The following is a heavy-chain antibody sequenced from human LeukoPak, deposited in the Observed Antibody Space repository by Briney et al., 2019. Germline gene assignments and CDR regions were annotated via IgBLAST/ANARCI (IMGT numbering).Heavy chain of an antibody. CDR3: AKDPREYDSSGYCDY. V-gene: IGHV3-30*18. CDR2: ISYDGSNK. Sequence: GGSLRLSCAASGFTFSSYGMHWVRQAPGKGLEWVAVISYDGSNKYYADSVKGRFTISRDNSKNTLYLQMNSLRAEDTAVYYCAKDPREYDSSGYCDYWGQGTLVTVSS. D-gene: IGHD3-22*01. CDR1: GFTFSSYG. J-gene: IGHJ4*02.